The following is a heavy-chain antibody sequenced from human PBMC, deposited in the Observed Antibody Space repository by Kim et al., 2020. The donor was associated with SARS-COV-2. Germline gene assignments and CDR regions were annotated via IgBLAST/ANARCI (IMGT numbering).Heavy chain of an antibody. Sequence: GWSLRLSCAASGFTFSSYAMSWVRQAPGKGLEWVSAISGSGGSTYYADSVKGRFTISRDNSKNTLYLQMNSLRAEDTAVYYCAKGGYYDFWSGYYIQGDYFDYWGQGTLVTVSS. CDR1: GFTFSSYA. V-gene: IGHV3-23*01. D-gene: IGHD3-3*01. J-gene: IGHJ4*02. CDR2: ISGSGGST. CDR3: AKGGYYDFWSGYYIQGDYFDY.